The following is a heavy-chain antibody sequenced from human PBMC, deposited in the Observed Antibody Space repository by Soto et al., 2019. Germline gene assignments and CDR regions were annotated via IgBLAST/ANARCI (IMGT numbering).Heavy chain of an antibody. D-gene: IGHD4-17*01. V-gene: IGHV1-18*01. CDR2: ISAYNGNT. CDR1: GYTFTSYG. Sequence: ASVKVCCKASGYTFTSYGISWVRQAPGQGLEWMGWISAYNGNTNYAQKLQGRVTMTTDTSTSTAYMELRSLRSDDTAVYYCARDHYGDYGSGLDYWGQGTLVTVSS. J-gene: IGHJ4*02. CDR3: ARDHYGDYGSGLDY.